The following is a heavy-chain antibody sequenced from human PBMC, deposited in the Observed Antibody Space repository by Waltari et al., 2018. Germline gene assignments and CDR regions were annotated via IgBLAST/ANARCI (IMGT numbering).Heavy chain of an antibody. Sequence: EVQLAESGGDLVQPGGSLRLSCAASEITFSNYDIHWVRRRPGRGLEWVAGTDSGGDTYYVASVKGRFNVSRENAKKSLYLQMNSLRAEDTAVYYCTRWNAYYVAFDMWGQGTMVTVAS. CDR3: TRWNAYYVAFDM. D-gene: IGHD3-3*01. CDR2: TDSGGDT. J-gene: IGHJ3*02. V-gene: IGHV3-13*01. CDR1: EITFSNYD.